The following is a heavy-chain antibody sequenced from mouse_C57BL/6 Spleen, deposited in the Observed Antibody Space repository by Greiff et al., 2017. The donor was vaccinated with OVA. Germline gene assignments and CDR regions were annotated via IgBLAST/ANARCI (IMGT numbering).Heavy chain of an antibody. CDR2: IYPRDGST. CDR1: GYTFTDHT. J-gene: IGHJ3*01. CDR3: ARERDYCNPFAY. Sequence: QVQLQQSDAELVKPGASVKISCKVSGYTFTDHTIHWMKQRPEQGLEWIGDIYPRDGSTKYNEKFKGKATLTADKSSSTAYMQLNSLTSKDSAVSFCARERDYCNPFAYWGQATLVTVSA. V-gene: IGHV1-78*01. D-gene: IGHD2-1*01.